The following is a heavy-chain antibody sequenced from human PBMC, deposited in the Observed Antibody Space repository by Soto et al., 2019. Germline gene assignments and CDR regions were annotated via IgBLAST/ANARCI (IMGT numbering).Heavy chain of an antibody. V-gene: IGHV3-21*01. D-gene: IGHD1-26*01. Sequence: EVQVVESGGGLVKPGGSLRLSCNFSFSMYSMDWVRQAPGKGLEWVASSSSGSAFIKYADSVKGRFTISRDNAKNSVSMQMDSLRVEDTAMYYCTRDQGGSYDSWFDPWGRGTLVTVSS. CDR2: SSSGSAFI. CDR1: SFSMYS. CDR3: TRDQGGSYDSWFDP. J-gene: IGHJ5*02.